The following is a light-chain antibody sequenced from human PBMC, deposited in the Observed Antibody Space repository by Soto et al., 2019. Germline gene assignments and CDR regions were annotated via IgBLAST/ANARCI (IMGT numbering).Light chain of an antibody. Sequence: EIVLTQSPGTLSLSPGERATLSCRASQSFTSTSLAWYQQKPGQAPRLLISGASRRAAGIPDRFSGSGSGTDLTLSISRLESEDLAVYYCQQYDSSPRTFGQGTRVEI. CDR2: GAS. V-gene: IGKV3-20*01. CDR1: QSFTSTS. J-gene: IGKJ1*01. CDR3: QQYDSSPRT.